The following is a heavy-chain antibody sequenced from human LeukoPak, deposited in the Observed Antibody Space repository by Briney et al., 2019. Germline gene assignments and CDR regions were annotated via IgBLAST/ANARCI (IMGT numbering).Heavy chain of an antibody. D-gene: IGHD3-22*01. CDR2: ISGSGGST. V-gene: IGHV3-23*01. CDR3: AGSMRVVAVGPDSDY. J-gene: IGHJ4*02. Sequence: GGSLRLSCAASGFTVSNSGIHWVRQAPGKGLEWVSAISGSGGSTYYADSVKGRFTISRDNSKNTLYLQMNSLRAEDTAVYYCAGSMRVVAVGPDSDYWGQGTLVTVSS. CDR1: GFTVSNSG.